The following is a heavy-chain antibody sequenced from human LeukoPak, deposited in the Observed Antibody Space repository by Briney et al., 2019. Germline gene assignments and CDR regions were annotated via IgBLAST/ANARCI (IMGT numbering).Heavy chain of an antibody. CDR1: GFTFSSYA. CDR3: ARVPNYDFWSGYYTRMAWYFDL. V-gene: IGHV3-23*01. D-gene: IGHD3-3*01. J-gene: IGHJ2*01. CDR2: ISGSGGST. Sequence: PGGSLRLSCAASGFTFSSYAMSWVRQAPGKGLEWVSAISGSGGSTYYADSVKGRFTISRDNSKNTLYLQMNSLRAEDTAVYYCARVPNYDFWSGYYTRMAWYFDLWGRGTLVTVSS.